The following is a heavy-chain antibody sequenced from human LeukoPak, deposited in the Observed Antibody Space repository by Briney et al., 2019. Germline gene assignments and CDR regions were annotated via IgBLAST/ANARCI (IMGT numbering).Heavy chain of an antibody. CDR2: ISSTGGTT. CDR1: GITFSSYG. J-gene: IGHJ4*02. Sequence: PGGSLRLSCAASGITFSSYGMSWVRQAPGKGLEWVSSISSTGGTTYYADSVKGRFTISRDNSKNTLFLQMNSLRGEDTAMYYCARVQGGGYRTADYWGQGTPVTVSS. CDR3: ARVQGGGYRTADY. D-gene: IGHD6-19*01. V-gene: IGHV3-23*01.